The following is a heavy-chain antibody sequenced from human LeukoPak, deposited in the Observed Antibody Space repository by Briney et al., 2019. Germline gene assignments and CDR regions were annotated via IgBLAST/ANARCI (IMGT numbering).Heavy chain of an antibody. CDR1: GASISSGGCY. D-gene: IGHD3-10*01. CDR3: ARGVNQLWFGEISLDYFDY. V-gene: IGHV4-31*03. J-gene: IGHJ4*02. Sequence: SQTLSLTCTVSGASISSGGCYWSWIRQLPGKGLEWIGYISYSGNTYYNPSLKSRLIMSLDTSENQFSLKLSSVTAADTAVYYCARGVNQLWFGEISLDYFDYWGQGTLVTVSS. CDR2: ISYSGNT.